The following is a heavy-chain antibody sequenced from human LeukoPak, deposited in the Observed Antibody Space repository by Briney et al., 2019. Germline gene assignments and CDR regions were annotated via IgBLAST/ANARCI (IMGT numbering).Heavy chain of an antibody. CDR1: GFTVTSKY. Sequence: PGGSLRLSCSSSGFTVTSKYMSWVRQAPGKGLEWVSVVYSGGRTSYADSVKGRFTISRGNSKNTLYLQMNSLRVEDTAVYYCARDITEMATIGEIWGQGTLVTVSS. J-gene: IGHJ4*02. D-gene: IGHD5-24*01. CDR3: ARDITEMATIGEI. CDR2: VYSGGRT. V-gene: IGHV3-53*01.